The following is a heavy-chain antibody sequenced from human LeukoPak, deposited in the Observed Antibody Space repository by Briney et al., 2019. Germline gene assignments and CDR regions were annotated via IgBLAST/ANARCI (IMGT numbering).Heavy chain of an antibody. CDR3: ALLRGGTYFDY. D-gene: IGHD3-16*01. Sequence: PSETLSLTCGVSGGSVINTNWWTWVRQPPGKGLEWIGSISYSRSTYYNASLKSRVTISADTSKNQFSLKMSSVTAADTAVYYCALLRGGTYFDYWGQATLVTVSS. CDR1: GGSVINTNW. V-gene: IGHV4-39*01. J-gene: IGHJ4*02. CDR2: ISYSRST.